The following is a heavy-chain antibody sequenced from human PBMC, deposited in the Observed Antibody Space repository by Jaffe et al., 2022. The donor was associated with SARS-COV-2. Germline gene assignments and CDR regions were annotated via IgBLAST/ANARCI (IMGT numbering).Heavy chain of an antibody. CDR1: GFTFSSYA. J-gene: IGHJ6*02. Sequence: EVQLLESGGGLVQPGGSLRLSCAASGFTFSSYAMSWVRQAPGKGLEWVSAISGSGGSTYYADSVKGRFTISRDNSKNTLYLQMNSLRAEDTAVYYCAKGLRFLEWFPPSDYYYYGMDVWGQGTTVTVSS. CDR3: AKGLRFLEWFPPSDYYYYGMDV. V-gene: IGHV3-23*01. D-gene: IGHD3-3*01. CDR2: ISGSGGST.